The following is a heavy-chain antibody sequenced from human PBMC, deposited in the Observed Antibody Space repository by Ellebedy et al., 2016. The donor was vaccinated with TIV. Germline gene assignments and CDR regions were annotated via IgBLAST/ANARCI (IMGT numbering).Heavy chain of an antibody. CDR1: GGTFSSYG. Sequence: SCKASGGTFSSYGMHWVRQAPGKGLEWVAVIWYDGSNKYYTDSVKGRFTIFRDNSKNTLYLQLKSLRTEDTAVYYCARASFFDVDLSGWYFDLWGRGTLVTVSS. J-gene: IGHJ2*01. V-gene: IGHV3-33*01. CDR3: ARASFFDVDLSGWYFDL. CDR2: IWYDGSNK. D-gene: IGHD3-16*02.